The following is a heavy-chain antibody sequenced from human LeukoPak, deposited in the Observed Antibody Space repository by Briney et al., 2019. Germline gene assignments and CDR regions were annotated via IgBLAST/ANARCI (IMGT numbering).Heavy chain of an antibody. CDR1: GGSISSYY. V-gene: IGHV4-38-2*02. J-gene: IGHJ4*02. CDR3: ARDFESVDY. CDR2: IYHSGST. Sequence: SETLSLTCTVSGGSISSYYWSWIRQPPGKGLEWIGSIYHSGSTYYNPSLKSRVTISVDTSKNQFSLKLSSVTAADTAVYYCARDFESVDYWGQGTLVIVSS. D-gene: IGHD3-9*01.